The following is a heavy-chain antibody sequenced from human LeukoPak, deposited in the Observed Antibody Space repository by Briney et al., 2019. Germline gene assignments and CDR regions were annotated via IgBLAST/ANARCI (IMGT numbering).Heavy chain of an antibody. D-gene: IGHD3-22*01. CDR2: ISTSGDSS. CDR3: AIMHPYYDGSGYWVQ. V-gene: IGHV3-23*01. J-gene: IGHJ4*02. Sequence: GSLSLSCAASGFTFSSYAMSWVRQAPGKGLEWVSGISTSGDSSSYADSVKGRFTISRDNPRNTLYMQMNSLRAEDTALYYCAIMHPYYDGSGYWVQWGQGTLVTVSS. CDR1: GFTFSSYA.